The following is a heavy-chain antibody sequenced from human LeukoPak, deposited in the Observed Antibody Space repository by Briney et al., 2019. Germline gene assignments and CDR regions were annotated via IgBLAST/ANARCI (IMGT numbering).Heavy chain of an antibody. D-gene: IGHD4-17*01. CDR3: ARGDDYGDYTAEYYFDY. Sequence: SETLSLTCTVSGGSISSSSYYWGWIRQPPGKGLEWIGSIYYSGSTYYNPSLKSRVTISVDTSKNQFSLKLSSVTAADTAVYYCARGDDYGDYTAEYYFDYWGQGTLVTVSS. CDR2: IYYSGST. CDR1: GGSISSSSYY. V-gene: IGHV4-39*01. J-gene: IGHJ4*02.